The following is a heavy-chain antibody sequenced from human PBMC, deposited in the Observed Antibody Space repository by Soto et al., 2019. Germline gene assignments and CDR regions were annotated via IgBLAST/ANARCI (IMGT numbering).Heavy chain of an antibody. D-gene: IGHD2-15*01. Sequence: TGGSLRLSCAASGFTFSNYWIVWVRQAPGKGLEWVANINQDEKKKNYADSVKGRFTISRDNAKNSAFLQMNSLGAGDTGTYYCARDQDLGSGSIWYDRLDSWGLGSLVTVSS. V-gene: IGHV3-7*04. J-gene: IGHJ5*01. CDR3: ARDQDLGSGSIWYDRLDS. CDR1: GFTFSNYW. CDR2: INQDEKKK.